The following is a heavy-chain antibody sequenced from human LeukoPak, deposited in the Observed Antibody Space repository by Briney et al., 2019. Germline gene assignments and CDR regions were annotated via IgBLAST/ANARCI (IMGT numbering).Heavy chain of an antibody. V-gene: IGHV3-33*01. CDR3: AREILGSGSYPDF. CDR2: IWHDGSHK. CDR1: GFSFDTYA. D-gene: IGHD3-10*01. Sequence: PGGSLRLSCAASGFSFDTYAMHWVRQPPGQGLEWVALIWHDGSHKFYSNSVRGQFTISRDNSKNTVYLQMNNPRPDDTAVYYCAREILGSGSYPDFWGQGTLVTVSS. J-gene: IGHJ4*02.